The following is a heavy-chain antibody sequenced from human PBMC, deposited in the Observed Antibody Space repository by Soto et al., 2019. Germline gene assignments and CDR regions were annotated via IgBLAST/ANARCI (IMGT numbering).Heavy chain of an antibody. CDR3: ARGFTGSAGRFDP. CDR1: GYDFATYW. V-gene: IGHV5-51*01. Sequence: PGESLKISCTAVGYDFATYWIAWVRQVPGKGLEWMGIIYPKSSATFYSPFFRGHVTTSADKSTTAAFLQWDNVRASDSATYYCARGFTGSAGRFDPWGPGTQVTVSS. CDR2: IYPKSSAT. J-gene: IGHJ5*02. D-gene: IGHD6-25*01.